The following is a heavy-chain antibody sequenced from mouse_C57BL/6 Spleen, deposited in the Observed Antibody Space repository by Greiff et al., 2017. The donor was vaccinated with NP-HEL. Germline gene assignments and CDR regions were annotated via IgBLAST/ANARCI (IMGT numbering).Heavy chain of an antibody. V-gene: IGHV1-4*01. CDR2: INPSSGYT. D-gene: IGHD1-1*01. Sequence: VQLQQSGAELARPGASVKMSCKASGYTFTSYTMHWVKQRPGQGLEWIGYINPSSGYTKYNQKFKDKATLTADKSSSTAYMQLSSLTSEDSAVYYCARKNYYGSSYTDYWGQGTTLTVAS. CDR3: ARKNYYGSSYTDY. CDR1: GYTFTSYT. J-gene: IGHJ2*01.